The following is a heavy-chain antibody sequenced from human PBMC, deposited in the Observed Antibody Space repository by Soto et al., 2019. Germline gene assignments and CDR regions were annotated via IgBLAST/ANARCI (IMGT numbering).Heavy chain of an antibody. Sequence: QLHLVQSGAVVKKPGASVTVSCSASGYPVTAYYMHWVRQAPGRGLEWMGGINPATGAAKYTQTFQGRVTRTRDTSTSTVFMELRGLTSEDPAVFYCERGGGVGVAGSAAFDMWGQGTLVTVSS. D-gene: IGHD3-3*01. CDR3: ERGGGVGVAGSAAFDM. J-gene: IGHJ3*02. CDR1: GYPVTAYY. CDR2: INPATGAA. V-gene: IGHV1-2*02.